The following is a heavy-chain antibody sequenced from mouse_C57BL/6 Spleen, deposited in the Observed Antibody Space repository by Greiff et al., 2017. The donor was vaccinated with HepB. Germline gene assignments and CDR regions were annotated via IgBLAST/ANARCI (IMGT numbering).Heavy chain of an antibody. Sequence: VQLQQSGAELVKPGASVKISYKASGYAFSSYWMNWVKQRPGKGLEWIGQIYPGDGDTNYNGKFKGKATLTADKSSSTAYMQLSSLTSEDSAVYFCARSGRLLYFDYWGQGTTLTVSS. CDR3: ARSGRLLYFDY. CDR2: IYPGDGDT. J-gene: IGHJ2*01. CDR1: GYAFSSYW. V-gene: IGHV1-80*01. D-gene: IGHD1-1*01.